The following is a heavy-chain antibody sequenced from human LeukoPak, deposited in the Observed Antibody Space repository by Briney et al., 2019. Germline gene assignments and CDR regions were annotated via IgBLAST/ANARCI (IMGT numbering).Heavy chain of an antibody. D-gene: IGHD1-26*01. Sequence: PGRSLRLSCAASGFTFSSYGMHWVRQAPGKGLEWVAVISYDGSNKYYADSVKGRFTISRDNSKNTLYLQMNSLRAEDTAVYYCPKDRNSGSYYGLFGAFDIWGQGTMVTVSS. CDR3: PKDRNSGSYYGLFGAFDI. V-gene: IGHV3-30*18. CDR1: GFTFSSYG. CDR2: ISYDGSNK. J-gene: IGHJ3*02.